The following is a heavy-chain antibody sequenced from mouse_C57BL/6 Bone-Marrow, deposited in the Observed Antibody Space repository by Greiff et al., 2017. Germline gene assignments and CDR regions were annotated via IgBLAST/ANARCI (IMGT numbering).Heavy chain of an antibody. CDR3: TSPDWYFDV. V-gene: IGHV1-15*01. CDR1: GYTFTDYE. CDR2: IDPETGGT. Sequence: QVHVKQSGAELVRPGASVTLSCKASGYTFTDYEMHWVKQTPVHGLEWIGAIDPETGGTAYNQKFTGKAILTADKSSSTAYMELRSLTSEDSAVYYCTSPDWYFDVWGTGTTVTVSS. J-gene: IGHJ1*03.